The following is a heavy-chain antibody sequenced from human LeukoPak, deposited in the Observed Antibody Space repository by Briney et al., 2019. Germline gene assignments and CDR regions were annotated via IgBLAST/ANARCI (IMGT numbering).Heavy chain of an antibody. V-gene: IGHV4-39*07. D-gene: IGHD4-17*01. CDR3: ARVSVGGKKQRRWADYGDYIGDRSPRIDY. CDR1: GGSISSSSYY. J-gene: IGHJ4*02. Sequence: SETLSLTCTVSGGSISSSSYYWGWIRQPPGKGLEWIGEINHSGSTNYNPSLKSRVTISVDTSKNQFSLKLSSVTAADTAVYYCARVSVGGKKQRRWADYGDYIGDRSPRIDYWGQGTLVTVSS. CDR2: INHSGST.